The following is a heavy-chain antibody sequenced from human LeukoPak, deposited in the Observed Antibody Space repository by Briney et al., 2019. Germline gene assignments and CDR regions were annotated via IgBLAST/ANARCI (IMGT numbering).Heavy chain of an antibody. CDR1: GFTVSSNY. D-gene: IGHD2-2*02. CDR2: ISDGTTFSDGGTT. J-gene: IGHJ4*02. Sequence: GGSLRLSCAASGFTVSSNYMGWVRQAPGKGLEWVSVISDGTTFSDGGTTYYTDSVKGRFTISRDNAKNSLYLQMNSLRAEDTAVYYCARDLYCSSTSCYTGGFDYWGQGTLVTVSS. CDR3: ARDLYCSSTSCYTGGFDY. V-gene: IGHV3-NL1*01.